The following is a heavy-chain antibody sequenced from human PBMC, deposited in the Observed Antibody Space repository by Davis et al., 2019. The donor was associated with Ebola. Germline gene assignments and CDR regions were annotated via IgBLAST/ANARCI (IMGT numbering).Heavy chain of an antibody. CDR1: GFTFSSYA. J-gene: IGHJ4*02. CDR2: ISGSGGST. CDR3: ARDPPILTERYSSGWYGPFDY. D-gene: IGHD6-19*01. Sequence: GESLKISCAASGFTFSSYAMSWVRQAPGKGLEWVSAISGSGGSTYYADSVKGRFTVSRDNSRNTLYLHINSLKAEDTAVYYCARDPPILTERYSSGWYGPFDYWGQGTLVTVSS. V-gene: IGHV3-23*01.